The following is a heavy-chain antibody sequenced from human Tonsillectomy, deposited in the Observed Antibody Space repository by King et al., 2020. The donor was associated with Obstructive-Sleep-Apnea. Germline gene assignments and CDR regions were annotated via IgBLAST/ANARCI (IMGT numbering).Heavy chain of an antibody. Sequence: VQLVESGGGLVQPGGSLRLSCAASGFTFNNYWMSWVRQTPGKGLEWLANIRQEGSDKHYVYSVKGRFTISRDNAENSLYLQMNSLRAEDTAVYYCTRDYASTGTTGYYGIDYWGQGTLVTVSS. D-gene: IGHD3-9*01. CDR3: TRDYASTGTTGYYGIDY. CDR1: GFTFNNYW. V-gene: IGHV3-7*01. CDR2: IRQEGSDK. J-gene: IGHJ4*02.